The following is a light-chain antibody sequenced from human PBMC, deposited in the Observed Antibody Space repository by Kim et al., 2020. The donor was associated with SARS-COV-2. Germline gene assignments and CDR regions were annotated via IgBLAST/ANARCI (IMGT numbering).Light chain of an antibody. CDR1: KLGDKY. CDR2: QDS. J-gene: IGLJ1*01. Sequence: SPGQTASITCSGDKLGDKYACWYQQKPGQSPVLVIYQDSKRPSGIPERFYGSNSGNTATLTIRGTQAMDEADYYCQAWDSSTAPYVFGTGTKVTVL. CDR3: QAWDSSTAPYV. V-gene: IGLV3-1*01.